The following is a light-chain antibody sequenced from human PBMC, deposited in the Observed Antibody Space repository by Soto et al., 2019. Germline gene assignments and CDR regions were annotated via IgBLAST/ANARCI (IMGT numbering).Light chain of an antibody. Sequence: DIQMTQSPSSVSASVGDRVTITCRARQDISSWFGWYQLKPGKAPKLLIYAASSLQSGVPSRFSGSGSGTDFTLTISSLQPEEFATYFCQQTISFPLTFGGGTKVEIK. V-gene: IGKV1-12*01. CDR2: AAS. CDR1: QDISSW. J-gene: IGKJ4*01. CDR3: QQTISFPLT.